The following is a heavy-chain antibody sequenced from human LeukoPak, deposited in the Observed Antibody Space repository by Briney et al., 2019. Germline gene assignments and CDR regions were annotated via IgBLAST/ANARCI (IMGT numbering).Heavy chain of an antibody. J-gene: IGHJ4*02. CDR3: ANLTVASSFDY. Sequence: GGSLRLSCAASEFAFSVYEMYWVRQAPGKGLEWVSYVSSSGGTRYYADSVKGRFTISRDNAKNSLYLQMNSLRGEDTAVYYCANLTVASSFDYWGQGALVTVSS. CDR2: VSSSGGTR. CDR1: EFAFSVYE. V-gene: IGHV3-48*03. D-gene: IGHD6-19*01.